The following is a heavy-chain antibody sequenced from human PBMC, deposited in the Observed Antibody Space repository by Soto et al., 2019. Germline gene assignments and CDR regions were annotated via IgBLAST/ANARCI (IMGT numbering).Heavy chain of an antibody. Sequence: GGSLRLSCAASGFTFSNYWMSWVRQAPGKGLEWVAKIKQDGSETFYVNFVEGRFSISRDSTKNSLYLQMNSLRAADTAVYYCARDGTDDAFDIWGQGTMVTVSS. CDR3: ARDGTDDAFDI. CDR2: IKQDGSET. CDR1: GFTFSNYW. J-gene: IGHJ3*02. V-gene: IGHV3-7*03.